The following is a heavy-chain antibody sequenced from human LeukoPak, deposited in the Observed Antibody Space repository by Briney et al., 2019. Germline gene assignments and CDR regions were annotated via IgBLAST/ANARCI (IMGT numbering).Heavy chain of an antibody. CDR3: AGTYYYDSSGYYRYSL. Sequence: SETLSLTCTVSGGSISSYYWSWIRQPPGKGLEWIGYLYYSGSTNYNPSLKSRVTISVDTSKNQFSLKLSSVTAADTAVYYCAGTYYYDSSGYYRYSLWGQGTLVTVSS. CDR1: GGSISSYY. CDR2: LYYSGST. D-gene: IGHD3-22*01. V-gene: IGHV4-59*01. J-gene: IGHJ4*02.